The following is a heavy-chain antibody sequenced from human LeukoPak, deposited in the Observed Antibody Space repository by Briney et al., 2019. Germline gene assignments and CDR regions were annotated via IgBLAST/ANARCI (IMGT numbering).Heavy chain of an antibody. CDR1: GFTFSSYG. D-gene: IGHD3-10*01. CDR2: ISYDGSNK. CDR3: AKDVGRYYYGSGSPDY. J-gene: IGHJ4*02. V-gene: IGHV3-30*18. Sequence: GGSLRLSCAASGFTFSSYGMHWVRQAPGKGLEWVAVISYDGSNKYYADSVKGRFTISRDNSKNTLYLQMNSLRAEGTAVYYCAKDVGRYYYGSGSPDYWGQGTLVTVSS.